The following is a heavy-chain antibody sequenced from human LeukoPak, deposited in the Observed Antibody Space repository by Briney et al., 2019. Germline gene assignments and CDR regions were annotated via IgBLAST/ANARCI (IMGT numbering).Heavy chain of an antibody. D-gene: IGHD5-18*01. J-gene: IGHJ4*02. V-gene: IGHV3-9*01. Sequence: GRSLRLSCAASGFTFDDYAMHWVRQAPGKGMEWVSGISWNSGSIGYAGSVKGRFTISRDNAKNSLYLQMNSLRAEDTALYYCAKGILHDTAMVNYFDYWGQGTLSPSPQ. CDR2: ISWNSGSI. CDR3: AKGILHDTAMVNYFDY. CDR1: GFTFDDYA.